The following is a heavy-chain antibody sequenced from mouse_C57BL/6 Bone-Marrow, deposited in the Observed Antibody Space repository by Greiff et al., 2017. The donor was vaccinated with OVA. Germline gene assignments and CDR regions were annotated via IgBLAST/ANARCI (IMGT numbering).Heavy chain of an antibody. CDR2: IHPNSGST. Sequence: QVQLQQPGAELVKPGASVKLSCKASGYTFTSYWMHWVKQRPGQGLEWIGMIHPNSGSTNYNEKFKSKATLTVDKSSSTAYMQLSSLTSEDSAVYYCARGEIYSNYVGFAYWGQGTLVTVSA. V-gene: IGHV1-64*01. D-gene: IGHD2-5*01. CDR1: GYTFTSYW. J-gene: IGHJ3*01. CDR3: ARGEIYSNYVGFAY.